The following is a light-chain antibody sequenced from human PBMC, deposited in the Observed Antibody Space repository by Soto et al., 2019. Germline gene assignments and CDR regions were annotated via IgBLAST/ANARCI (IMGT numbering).Light chain of an antibody. Sequence: EIVLTQSPGTLSLSPGERATLSCRASQSVSSSYLAWYQQKPGQAPRLLIYGASSRATGFPDRFSGSGSGTDVTFNNSKLEPPATELYYCQHHGCPYLFGQGTRREIK. CDR2: GAS. V-gene: IGKV3-20*01. CDR1: QSVSSSY. CDR3: QHHGCPYL. J-gene: IGKJ5*01.